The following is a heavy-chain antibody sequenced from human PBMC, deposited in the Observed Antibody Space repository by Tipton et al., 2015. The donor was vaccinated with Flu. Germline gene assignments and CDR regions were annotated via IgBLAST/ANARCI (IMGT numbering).Heavy chain of an antibody. J-gene: IGHJ4*02. Sequence: SLRLSCAASGFTFRNDGMHWVRQAPGKGLEWVAVISYDGSHEYYADSVKGRFTISGDNSKNTLYLQMNSLRAEDTAVYYCAKDGRRYSGYPAYWGQGTLVTVSS. CDR1: GFTFRNDG. V-gene: IGHV3-30*18. D-gene: IGHD5-12*01. CDR3: AKDGRRYSGYPAY. CDR2: ISYDGSHE.